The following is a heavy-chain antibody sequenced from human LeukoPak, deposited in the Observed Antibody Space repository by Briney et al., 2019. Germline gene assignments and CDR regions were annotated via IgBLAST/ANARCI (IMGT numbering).Heavy chain of an antibody. CDR2: IIPILGIA. CDR1: GGTFSSYA. D-gene: IGHD5-12*01. Sequence: GASVTVSCKASGGTFSSYAISWVRQAPGQGLEWMGRIIPILGIANYAQKFQGRVTITADKSTSTAYMELSSLRSEDTAVYYCARGHGSGYDYDFDYWGQGTLVTVSS. J-gene: IGHJ4*02. V-gene: IGHV1-69*04. CDR3: ARGHGSGYDYDFDY.